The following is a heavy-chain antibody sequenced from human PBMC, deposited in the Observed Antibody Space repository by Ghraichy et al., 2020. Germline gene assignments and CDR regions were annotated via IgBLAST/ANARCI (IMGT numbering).Heavy chain of an antibody. CDR2: INHSGST. CDR3: ARGRGLAAAGNGLDY. D-gene: IGHD6-13*01. Sequence: SETLSLTCAVYGGSFSGYYWSWIRQPPGKGLEWIGEINHSGSTNYNPSLKSRVTISVDTSKNQFSLKLSSVTAADTAVYYCARGRGLAAAGNGLDYWGQGTLVTVSS. CDR1: GGSFSGYY. J-gene: IGHJ4*02. V-gene: IGHV4-34*01.